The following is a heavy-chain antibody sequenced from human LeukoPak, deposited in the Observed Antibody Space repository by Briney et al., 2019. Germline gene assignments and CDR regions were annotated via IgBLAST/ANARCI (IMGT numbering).Heavy chain of an antibody. CDR1: GFTFSSYA. CDR3: AKGWDYYDTSSYYRDY. Sequence: GGSLRLSCAASGFTFSSYAMSWVRQAPGKGLEWVSAISGSGGSTYYADSVRGRFTISRVNSKNTLYLQMNSLRAEDTAVYYCAKGWDYYDTSSYYRDYWGQGTLVTVSS. D-gene: IGHD3-22*01. J-gene: IGHJ4*02. V-gene: IGHV3-23*01. CDR2: ISGSGGST.